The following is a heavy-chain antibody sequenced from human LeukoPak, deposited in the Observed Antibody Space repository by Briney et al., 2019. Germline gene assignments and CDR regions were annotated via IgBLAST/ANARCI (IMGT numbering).Heavy chain of an antibody. J-gene: IGHJ4*02. V-gene: IGHV1-2*02. Sequence: ASVKVSCKPSGYTFTGYYLHWVRQAPGQGLEWMGWINPNTGATIYAEKSQGRVTMTRDTSIHTAYMEMRSLRSDDTAVYYCARDRVGSGWPRPWYFEFWGQGTLITVSS. CDR2: INPNTGAT. D-gene: IGHD6-19*01. CDR3: ARDRVGSGWPRPWYFEF. CDR1: GYTFTGYY.